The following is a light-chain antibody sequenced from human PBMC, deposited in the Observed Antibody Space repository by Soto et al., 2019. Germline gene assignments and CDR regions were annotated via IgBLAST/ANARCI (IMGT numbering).Light chain of an antibody. V-gene: IGKV3-20*01. Sequence: EIVLTQSPGTLSLSPGERATLSCRASQSVSSNFLAWCQQKPGQAPRLLISGASNRATGIPDRFSGSGSGTDFTLTISRLEPEDFAVYYCQQYDSSLRTFGQGTKV. CDR3: QQYDSSLRT. CDR2: GAS. J-gene: IGKJ1*01. CDR1: QSVSSNF.